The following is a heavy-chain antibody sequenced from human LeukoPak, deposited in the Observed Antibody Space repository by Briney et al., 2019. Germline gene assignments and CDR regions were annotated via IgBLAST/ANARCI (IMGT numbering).Heavy chain of an antibody. CDR2: ISASGRR. V-gene: IGHV4-61*02. CDR1: GGSISSGSYY. Sequence: SETLSLTCTVSGGSISSGSYYWSWIRQPAGKGLEWIGRISASGRRNYNPSLQSRVIISVDTSKNQFSLKLTSVTAADTAVYYCARGAGSGSSYRVYNWFDPWGQGTQVTVSS. J-gene: IGHJ5*02. CDR3: ARGAGSGSSYRVYNWFDP. D-gene: IGHD3-10*01.